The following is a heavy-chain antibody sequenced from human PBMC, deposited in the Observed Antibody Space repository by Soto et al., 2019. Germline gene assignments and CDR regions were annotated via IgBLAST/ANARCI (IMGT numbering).Heavy chain of an antibody. D-gene: IGHD2-15*01. CDR3: AKEFPVSYVDVVAECPWFDP. Sequence: PGGSLRLSVAAHVFTFSLYAMSWVLHAQGKGLEWVSAISGSGGSTYYADSVKGRFTISRDNSKNTLYLQMNSLRAEDTAVYYCAKEFPVSYVDVVAECPWFDPWGQGT. CDR2: ISGSGGST. CDR1: VFTFSLYA. V-gene: IGHV3-23*01. J-gene: IGHJ5*02.